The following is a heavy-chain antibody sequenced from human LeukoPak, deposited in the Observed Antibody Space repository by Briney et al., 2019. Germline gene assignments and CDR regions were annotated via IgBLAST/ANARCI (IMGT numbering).Heavy chain of an antibody. V-gene: IGHV4-39*07. CDR1: GGSISSSSYY. CDR3: ARDRYFDWLSFDY. CDR2: IYYSGST. J-gene: IGHJ4*02. D-gene: IGHD3-9*01. Sequence: SETLSLTCTVSGGSISSSSYYWGWIRQPPGKGLEWIGSIYYSGSTYYNPSLKSRVTISVDTSKNQFSLKLSSVTAADTAVYYCARDRYFDWLSFDYWGQGTLVTVSS.